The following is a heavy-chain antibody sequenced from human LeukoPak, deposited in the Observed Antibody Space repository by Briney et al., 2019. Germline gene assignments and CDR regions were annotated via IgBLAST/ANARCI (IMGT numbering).Heavy chain of an antibody. CDR3: ARMVAAPYNWFDP. CDR2: IIPILGIA. CDR1: GGTFSSYT. V-gene: IGHV1-69*02. J-gene: IGHJ5*02. D-gene: IGHD6-13*01. Sequence: SVKVSCKASGGTFSSYTISWVRQAPGRGLEWMGRIIPILGIANYAQKFQGRVTITADKSTSTAYMELSSLRSEDTAVYYCARMVAAPYNWFDPWGQETLVTVSS.